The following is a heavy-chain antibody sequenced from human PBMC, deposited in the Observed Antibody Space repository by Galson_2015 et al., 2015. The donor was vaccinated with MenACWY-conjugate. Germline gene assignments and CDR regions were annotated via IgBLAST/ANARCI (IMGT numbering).Heavy chain of an antibody. CDR1: GYTLTELS. CDR3: ARGWGWFGETASDY. V-gene: IGHV1-24*01. Sequence: SVKVSCKVSGYTLTELSMHRVRQAPGKGLEWMGGFDPEDGETIYAQKFQGRVTMTEDTSTDTAYMELSSLRSEDTAVYYCARGWGWFGETASDYWGQGTLVTVSS. CDR2: FDPEDGET. D-gene: IGHD3-10*01. J-gene: IGHJ4*02.